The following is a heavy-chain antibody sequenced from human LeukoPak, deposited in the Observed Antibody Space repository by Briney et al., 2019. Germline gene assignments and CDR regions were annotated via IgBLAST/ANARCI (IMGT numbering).Heavy chain of an antibody. D-gene: IGHD6-13*01. CDR1: GYSFTTYW. Sequence: LGESLKISCKGSGYSFTTYWIGWVRQMPGKGLEWMGRIDPSDSYTNYSPSFQGHVTISADKSISTAYLQWSSLKASDTAMYYCASAHLGPGIAAAGYYYYGMDVWGQGTTVTVSS. V-gene: IGHV5-10-1*01. CDR3: ASAHLGPGIAAAGYYYYGMDV. CDR2: IDPSDSYT. J-gene: IGHJ6*02.